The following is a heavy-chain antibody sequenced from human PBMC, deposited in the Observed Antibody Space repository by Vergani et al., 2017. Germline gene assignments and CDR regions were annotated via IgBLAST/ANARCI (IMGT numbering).Heavy chain of an antibody. J-gene: IGHJ4*02. CDR2: ISYDGSNK. CDR3: AKVWDSSGGTAPYGY. V-gene: IGHV3-30*18. D-gene: IGHD6-19*01. Sequence: QVQLVESGGGVVQPGRSLRLSCAASGFTFSSYGMHWVRQAPGKGLEWVAVISYDGSNKYYADSVKGRFTISRDNSKNTLYLQMNSLSAEDTAVYYCAKVWDSSGGTAPYGYWGQGTLVTVSS. CDR1: GFTFSSYG.